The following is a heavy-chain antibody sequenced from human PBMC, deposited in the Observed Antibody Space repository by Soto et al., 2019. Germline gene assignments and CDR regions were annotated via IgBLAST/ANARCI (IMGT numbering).Heavy chain of an antibody. J-gene: IGHJ3*02. D-gene: IGHD2-15*01. CDR1: GYTFTGYY. CDR3: ARALGYCSGGSCYPEAFDI. Sequence: ASVKVSCKASGYTFTGYYMRWVRQAPGQGLEWMGWITPNSGGTNYAQKFQGRVTMTRDTSISTAYMELSRLRSDDTAVYYCARALGYCSGGSCYPEAFDIWGQGTMVTVSS. CDR2: ITPNSGGT. V-gene: IGHV1-2*02.